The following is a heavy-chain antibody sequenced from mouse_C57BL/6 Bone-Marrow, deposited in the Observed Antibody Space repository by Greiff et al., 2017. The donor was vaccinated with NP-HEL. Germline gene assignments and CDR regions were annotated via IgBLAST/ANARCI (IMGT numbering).Heavy chain of an antibody. J-gene: IGHJ2*01. CDR2: IYPGDGDT. CDR3: ARSRIPRGYFDY. V-gene: IGHV1-82*01. CDR1: GYAFSSSW. Sequence: VKLQQSGPELVKPGASVKISCKASGYAFSSSWMNWVKQRPGKGLEWIGRIYPGDGDTNYNGKFKGKATLTADKSSSTAYMQLSSLTSEDSAVYFCARSRIPRGYFDYWGQGTTLTVSS. D-gene: IGHD5-1-1*01.